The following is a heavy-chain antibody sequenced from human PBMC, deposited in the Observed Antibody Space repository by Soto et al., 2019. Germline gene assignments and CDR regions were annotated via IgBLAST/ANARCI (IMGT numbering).Heavy chain of an antibody. J-gene: IGHJ6*02. CDR1: GGSISSSSYY. D-gene: IGHD6-13*01. Sequence: SETLSLTCTVSGGSISSSSYYWGWIRQPPGKGLEWIGSIYYSGSTYYNPSLKSRVTISVDTSKNQFSLKLSSVTAADTAVYYCARRRRQLVPGGLYYYYGMDVWGQGTTVTVSS. CDR3: ARRRRQLVPGGLYYYYGMDV. V-gene: IGHV4-39*01. CDR2: IYYSGST.